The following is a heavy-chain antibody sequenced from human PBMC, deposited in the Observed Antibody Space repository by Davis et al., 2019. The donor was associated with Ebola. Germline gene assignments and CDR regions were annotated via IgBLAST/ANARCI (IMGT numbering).Heavy chain of an antibody. J-gene: IGHJ3*02. D-gene: IGHD5-12*01. CDR3: TTPGGQDSGYDVFDI. Sequence: AASVKVSCKASGYTFTYRYLHWVRQAPGQALEWMGWITPFNGNTNYAQKFQDRVTITRDRSMSTAYMDLSSLRSEDTALYYCTTPGGQDSGYDVFDIWGQGTMVTVSS. V-gene: IGHV1-45*02. CDR1: GYTFTYRY. CDR2: ITPFNGNT.